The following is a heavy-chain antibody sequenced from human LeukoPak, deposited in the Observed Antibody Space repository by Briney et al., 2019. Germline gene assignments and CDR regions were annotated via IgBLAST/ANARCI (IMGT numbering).Heavy chain of an antibody. Sequence: PGRSLRLSCAASGFTVSSNYMSWVRQAPGKGLEWVSVIYSGGSTYYADSVKGRFTISRDNSKNTLYLQMNSLRAEDTAVYYCARGGYSYGYGVDYYYYYGMDVWGQGTTVTVSS. CDR1: GFTVSSNY. J-gene: IGHJ6*02. D-gene: IGHD5-18*01. V-gene: IGHV3-53*01. CDR2: IYSGGST. CDR3: ARGGYSYGYGVDYYYYYGMDV.